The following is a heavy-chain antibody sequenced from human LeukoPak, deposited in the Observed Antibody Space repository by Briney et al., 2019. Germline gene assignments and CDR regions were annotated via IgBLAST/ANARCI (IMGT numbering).Heavy chain of an antibody. J-gene: IGHJ4*02. Sequence: ASVKVSCKASGGTFSSYAISWVRQAPGQGLEWMGGIIPIFGTANYAQKFQGRVTITADESTSTAYMELSSLRSEDTAVYYCASLTGTTWGGYDYFDYWGQGTLVTVSS. CDR2: IIPIFGTA. D-gene: IGHD1-20*01. V-gene: IGHV1-69*13. CDR1: GGTFSSYA. CDR3: ASLTGTTWGGYDYFDY.